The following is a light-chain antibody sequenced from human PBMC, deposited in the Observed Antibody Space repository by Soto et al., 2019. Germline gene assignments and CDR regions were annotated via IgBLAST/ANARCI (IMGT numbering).Light chain of an antibody. V-gene: IGKV3-11*01. J-gene: IGKJ1*01. Sequence: EIVLTQSPATLSLSPGERATLSCRASQSVSSYLAWYQQKPGQAPRLLIYDASNRATGIQARFSGSGSGTDFTLTISSLEHVDVADSEWQQRSNWVTFGQGTKVEIK. CDR1: QSVSSY. CDR3: QQRSNWVT. CDR2: DAS.